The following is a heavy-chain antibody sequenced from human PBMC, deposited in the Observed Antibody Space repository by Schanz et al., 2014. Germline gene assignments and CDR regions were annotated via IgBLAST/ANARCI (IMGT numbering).Heavy chain of an antibody. CDR3: VRDERVISGVWFDP. CDR1: GFIFNDYY. V-gene: IGHV3-11*04. CDR2: ISRDGTTS. D-gene: IGHD3-16*02. Sequence: QVQLVESGGGLVKPGGSLRLSCAASGFIFNDYYMNWIRQAPGKGLEWLSYISRDGTTSYYADSVKGRFTISRDNARNTVSLQMNSLRADDTAVYYCVRDERVISGVWFDPWGQGTLVTVSS. J-gene: IGHJ5*02.